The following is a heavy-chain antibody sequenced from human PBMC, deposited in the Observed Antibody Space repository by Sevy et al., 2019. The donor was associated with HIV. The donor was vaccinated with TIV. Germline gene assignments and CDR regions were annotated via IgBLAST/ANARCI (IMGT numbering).Heavy chain of an antibody. D-gene: IGHD5-12*01. CDR1: GFTFSKYD. CDR2: IGYAGDR. J-gene: IGHJ6*02. Sequence: GGSLRLSCAASGFTFSKYDMHWVRQVSGKSLEWVSGIGYAGDRYYRDSVKGRFTISRENAKNSLYLEMNSLRAGDTALYYCARGGPEGYYYYGLDVWGQGTTVTVSS. V-gene: IGHV3-13*01. CDR3: ARGGPEGYYYYGLDV.